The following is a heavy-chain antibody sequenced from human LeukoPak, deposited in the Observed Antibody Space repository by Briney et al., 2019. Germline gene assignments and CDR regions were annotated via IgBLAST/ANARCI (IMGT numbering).Heavy chain of an antibody. D-gene: IGHD6-19*01. CDR2: ISGSGGST. V-gene: IGHV3-23*01. Sequence: GGSLRLSCAASGFSFSSYAMSWVRQAPGKGLEWVSAISGSGGSTYYADSVKGRFTISRDNSKNTLYLQMNSLRAEDTAVYYCAKAQIAVAIYYYYYMDVWGKGTTVTVS. CDR1: GFSFSSYA. J-gene: IGHJ6*03. CDR3: AKAQIAVAIYYYYYMDV.